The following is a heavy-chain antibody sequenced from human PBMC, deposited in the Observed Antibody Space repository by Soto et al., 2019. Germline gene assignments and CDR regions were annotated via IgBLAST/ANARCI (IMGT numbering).Heavy chain of an antibody. V-gene: IGHV3-23*01. J-gene: IGHJ4*02. D-gene: IGHD2-2*01. CDR1: GFTFSSYA. CDR2: ISGSGGST. CDR3: AKDPRKTYCSSTTCTQGTYYFDY. Sequence: EVQLLESGGGLVQPGGSLRLSCAASGFTFSSYAMSWVRQAPGKGLEWVSGISGSGGSTYYADSVKGRFTISRDNSKNTLYLQINSLSAEDTAVDYCAKDPRKTYCSSTTCTQGTYYFDYWGQGTLVTVSS.